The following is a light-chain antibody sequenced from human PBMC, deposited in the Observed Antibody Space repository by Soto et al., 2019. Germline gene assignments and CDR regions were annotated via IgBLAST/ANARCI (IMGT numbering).Light chain of an antibody. CDR2: GAS. CDR1: QSVSSSY. V-gene: IGKV3-20*01. J-gene: IGKJ1*01. CDR3: HQYGSSPQT. Sequence: TQSPDTLSVSPGERATLSCRASQSVSSSYLAWYQQKPGQAPRLLIYGASSRATGIPDRFTGSGSGTDFTLTISRLEPEDFAVFYCHQYGSSPQTFGQGTKVDIK.